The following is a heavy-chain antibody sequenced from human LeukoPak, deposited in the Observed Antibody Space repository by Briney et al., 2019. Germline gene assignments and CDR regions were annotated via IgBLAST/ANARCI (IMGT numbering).Heavy chain of an antibody. CDR2: INHSGST. CDR1: GGSISSYY. CDR3: ARDQDYYGSGSYGPDH. J-gene: IGHJ4*02. V-gene: IGHV4-34*01. Sequence: SETLSLTCTVSGGSISSYYWSWIRQPPGKGLEWIGEINHSGSTNYNPSLKSRVTISVDTSKNQFSLKLSSVTAADTAVYYCARDQDYYGSGSYGPDHWGQGTQVTVSS. D-gene: IGHD3-10*01.